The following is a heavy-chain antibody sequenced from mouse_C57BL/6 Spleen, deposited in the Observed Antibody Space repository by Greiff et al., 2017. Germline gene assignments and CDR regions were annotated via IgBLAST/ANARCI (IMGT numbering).Heavy chain of an antibody. CDR3: ARGVEDGDY. V-gene: IGHV1-80*01. CDR1: GYAFRSYW. CDR2: IYPGDGNT. Sequence: VKLQQSGAELVKPGASVKMSCKASGYAFRSYWINWVKQRPGKGLEWIGQIYPGDGNTNYNGKFTGKATLTADTSSSTAYMQRSSLASEDSAVDVCARGVEDGDYWGQGTTLTVSS. J-gene: IGHJ2*01.